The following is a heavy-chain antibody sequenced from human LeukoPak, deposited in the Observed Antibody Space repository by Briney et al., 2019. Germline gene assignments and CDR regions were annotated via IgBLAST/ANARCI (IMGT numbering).Heavy chain of an antibody. Sequence: ASVKDSCKVSGYTLTELSMHWVRQAPGKGLEWMGGFDPEDGETIYAQKFQGRVTMTEDTSTDTAYMELSSLRSEDTAVYYCARNEHTFYGSGSYDYWGQGTLVTVSS. V-gene: IGHV1-24*01. D-gene: IGHD3-10*01. CDR2: FDPEDGET. CDR1: GYTLTELS. CDR3: ARNEHTFYGSGSYDY. J-gene: IGHJ4*02.